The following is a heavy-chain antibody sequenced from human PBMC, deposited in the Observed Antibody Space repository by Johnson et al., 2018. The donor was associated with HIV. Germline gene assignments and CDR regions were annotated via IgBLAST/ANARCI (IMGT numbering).Heavy chain of an antibody. Sequence: VQLVESGGGFVKPGGSLRLSCAASGFTVSNNYMTWVRQAPGKGLEWVSFIYSAGSAYYADSVKGRFTISRDNSKNTLYLHMNSLRAEDTAVYYCAREPHNFWNSEIDAFDIWGQGTMVTVSS. CDR3: AREPHNFWNSEIDAFDI. J-gene: IGHJ3*02. CDR2: IYSAGSA. V-gene: IGHV3-53*01. D-gene: IGHD3-3*01. CDR1: GFTVSNNY.